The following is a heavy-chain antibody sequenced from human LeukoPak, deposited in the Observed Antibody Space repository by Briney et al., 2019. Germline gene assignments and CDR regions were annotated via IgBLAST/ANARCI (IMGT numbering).Heavy chain of an antibody. D-gene: IGHD3-3*01. Sequence: SETLSLTCPVYAASFSGYYWSWIPQPPPKGLELIGEINHSGSTNYNPSLKSRVTISVDTSKNQFSLKLSSVTAADTAVYYCARVGYDHPWSGYPPFDYWGQGTLVTVSS. CDR1: AASFSGYY. J-gene: IGHJ4*02. V-gene: IGHV4-34*01. CDR3: ARVGYDHPWSGYPPFDY. CDR2: INHSGST.